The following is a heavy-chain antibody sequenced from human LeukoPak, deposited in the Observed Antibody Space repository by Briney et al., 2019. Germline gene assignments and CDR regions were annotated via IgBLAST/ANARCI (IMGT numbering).Heavy chain of an antibody. V-gene: IGHV4-31*03. Sequence: NPSETLSLTCTVSGGSISSGGYYWSWIRQHPGKGLEWIGYTYYSGSTYYNPSLKSRVTISVDTSKNQFSLKLSSATAADTAVYYCARGSTAPYYFDYWGQGTLVTVSS. CDR1: GGSISSGGYY. CDR3: ARGSTAPYYFDY. CDR2: TYYSGST. D-gene: IGHD5-18*01. J-gene: IGHJ4*02.